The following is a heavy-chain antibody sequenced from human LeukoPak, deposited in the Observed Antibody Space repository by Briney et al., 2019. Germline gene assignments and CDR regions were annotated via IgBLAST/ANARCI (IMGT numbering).Heavy chain of an antibody. CDR3: AKGAFHYDFWSGYFDNWFDP. D-gene: IGHD3-3*01. CDR1: GFTFDDYA. Sequence: PGRSLRLSCAASGFTFDDYAMHWVRQAPGKGLEWVSGISWNSGSIGYADSVKGRFTIFRDNAKNSLYLQMNSLRAEDMALYYCAKGAFHYDFWSGYFDNWFDPWGQGTLVTVSS. J-gene: IGHJ5*02. V-gene: IGHV3-9*03. CDR2: ISWNSGSI.